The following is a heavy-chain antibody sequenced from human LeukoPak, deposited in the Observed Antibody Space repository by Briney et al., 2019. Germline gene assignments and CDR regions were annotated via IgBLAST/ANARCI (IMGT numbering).Heavy chain of an antibody. V-gene: IGHV1-24*01. CDR2: FDPEDGET. J-gene: IGHJ4*02. CDR1: GYTLTELS. D-gene: IGHD3-10*01. CDR3: ARHRNYGSGSFLIDY. Sequence: ASVKVSCTVSGYTLTELSMHWVRQAPGKGLEWMGGFDPEDGETIYAQKFQGKVTMTEDTSTDTAYMELSSLRSEDTAVYYCARHRNYGSGSFLIDYWGQGTLVTVSS.